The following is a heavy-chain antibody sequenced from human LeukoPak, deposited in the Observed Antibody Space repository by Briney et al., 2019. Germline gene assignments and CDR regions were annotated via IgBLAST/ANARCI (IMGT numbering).Heavy chain of an antibody. CDR1: GFTFSSYA. CDR2: ISYDGSNK. D-gene: IGHD6-13*01. V-gene: IGHV3-30*04. CDR3: AKDQEGGAGTGRFDY. J-gene: IGHJ4*02. Sequence: PGGSLRLSCAASGFTFSSYAMHWVRQAPGKGLEWVAVISYDGSNKYYADSVEGRFTISRDNSQNTFYLQMTSLRAEDTAVYYCAKDQEGGAGTGRFDYWGQGTLVTVSS.